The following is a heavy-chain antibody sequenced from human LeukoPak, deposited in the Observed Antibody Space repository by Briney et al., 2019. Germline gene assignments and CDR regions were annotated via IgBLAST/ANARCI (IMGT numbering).Heavy chain of an antibody. CDR3: ARVNGSGSQTLDY. CDR1: GGSISSGGYY. Sequence: SETLSLTCTVSGGSISSGGYYWSWIRQHPGKGLEWIGYIYYSGSTYYNPSLKSRVTISVDRSKNQFSLKLSSVTAADTAVYYCARVNGSGSQTLDYWGQGTLVTVSS. V-gene: IGHV4-31*03. CDR2: IYYSGST. D-gene: IGHD3-10*01. J-gene: IGHJ4*02.